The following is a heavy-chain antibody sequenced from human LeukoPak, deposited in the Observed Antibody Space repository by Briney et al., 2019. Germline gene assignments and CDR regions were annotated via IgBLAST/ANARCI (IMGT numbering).Heavy chain of an antibody. V-gene: IGHV3-30*03. D-gene: IGHD2-21*02. CDR1: GFTFSSYW. CDR3: VRDSIVVVTTDTFDL. CDR2: ISYDGSDK. Sequence: GGSLRLSCAASGFTFSSYWMSWVRQAPGKGLEWVAVISYDGSDKYNADFVKGRFTISRDNSKNTVNMQMNSLRPGDTALYYCVRDSIVVVTTDTFDLWGQGTMVTVSS. J-gene: IGHJ3*01.